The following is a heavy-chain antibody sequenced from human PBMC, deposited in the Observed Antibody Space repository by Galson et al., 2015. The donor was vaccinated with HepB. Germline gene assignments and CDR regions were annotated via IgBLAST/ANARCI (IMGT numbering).Heavy chain of an antibody. CDR2: ISSSSSTI. CDR1: GFTFSSYS. V-gene: IGHV3-48*02. Sequence: RLSCAASGFTFSSYSMNWVRQAPGKGLEWVSYISSSSSTIYYADSVKGRFTISRDNAKNSLYLQMNSLRDEDTAVYYCARDQSCSSTSCSPYYYYGMDVWGQGTTVTVSS. D-gene: IGHD2-2*01. CDR3: ARDQSCSSTSCSPYYYYGMDV. J-gene: IGHJ6*02.